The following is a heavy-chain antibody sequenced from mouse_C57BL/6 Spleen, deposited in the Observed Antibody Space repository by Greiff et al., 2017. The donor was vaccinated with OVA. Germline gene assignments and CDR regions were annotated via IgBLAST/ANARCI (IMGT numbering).Heavy chain of an antibody. CDR3: ARYHYSSSYDAMDY. J-gene: IGHJ4*01. Sequence: EVQLQQSGPELVKPGASVKISCKASGYSFTGYYMNWVKQSPEKSLEWIGEINPSTGGTTYNQKFKAKATLTVDKSSSTAYMQLKSLTSEDSAVYYCARYHYSSSYDAMDYWGQGTSVTVSS. CDR1: GYSFTGYY. V-gene: IGHV1-42*01. D-gene: IGHD1-1*01. CDR2: INPSTGGT.